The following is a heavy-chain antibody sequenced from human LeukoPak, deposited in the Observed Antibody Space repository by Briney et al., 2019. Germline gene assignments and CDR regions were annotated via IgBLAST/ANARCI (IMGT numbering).Heavy chain of an antibody. CDR3: ASAPTSSSWYRDY. Sequence: PSGTLSLTCAVSGGSISSSNWWSWVRQPPGKGLEWIGEIYHSGSTNYNPSLKSRVTISVDKSKNQFSLKLSSVTAADTAVYYCASAPTSSSWYRDYWGQGTLVTVSS. J-gene: IGHJ4*02. D-gene: IGHD6-13*01. V-gene: IGHV4-4*02. CDR2: IYHSGST. CDR1: GGSISSSNW.